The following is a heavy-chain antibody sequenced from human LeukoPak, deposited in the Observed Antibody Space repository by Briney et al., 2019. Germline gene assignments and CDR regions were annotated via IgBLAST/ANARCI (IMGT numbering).Heavy chain of an antibody. Sequence: ASVKVSCKASGYTFTSYGISWVRQAPGQGLEWMGWISAYNGNTNYAQKLQGRVTMTTDTSTSTAYMELRSLRSDDTAVYYCARDHGYGDYVRYYGMDVWGKGTTVTVSS. J-gene: IGHJ6*04. CDR3: ARDHGYGDYVRYYGMDV. V-gene: IGHV1-18*04. CDR2: ISAYNGNT. CDR1: GYTFTSYG. D-gene: IGHD4-17*01.